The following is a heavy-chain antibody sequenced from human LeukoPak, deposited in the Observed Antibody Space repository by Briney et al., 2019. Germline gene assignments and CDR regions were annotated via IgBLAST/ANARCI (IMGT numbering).Heavy chain of an antibody. CDR3: TTHQDVTPGNFDL. V-gene: IGHV3-73*01. Sequence: GGSLKLSCAASGFTFSGSAMHWVRQASGKGLEWVGRIRSKANSYATAYAASVRGRFTVSRDDSKNTAYLQMNSLRTEDTAVYYCTTHQDVTPGNFDLWGRGTLVTVSS. CDR1: GFTFSGSA. CDR2: IRSKANSYAT. D-gene: IGHD4-23*01. J-gene: IGHJ2*01.